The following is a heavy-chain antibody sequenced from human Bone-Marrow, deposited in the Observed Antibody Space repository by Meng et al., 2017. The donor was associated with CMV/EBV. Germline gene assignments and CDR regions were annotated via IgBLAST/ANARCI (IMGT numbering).Heavy chain of an antibody. Sequence: GESLKISCAASGFTVSSNYMSWVRQAPGKGLEWVSAITGSGGSTYYADSVKGRFTISRENSRNTLYLQMNSLRAEDTAVYYCAKDWGSGSYYNGYWFDPWGQGTLVTVSS. CDR2: ITGSGGST. CDR3: AKDWGSGSYYNGYWFDP. J-gene: IGHJ5*02. D-gene: IGHD3-10*01. V-gene: IGHV3-23*01. CDR1: GFTVSSNY.